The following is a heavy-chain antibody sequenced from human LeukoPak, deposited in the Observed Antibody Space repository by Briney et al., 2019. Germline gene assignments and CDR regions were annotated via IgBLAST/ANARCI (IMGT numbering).Heavy chain of an antibody. Sequence: PSETLSLTCTVSTGSISSSSYYWGWIRQPPGKGLEWIGSIYYSGSTYYNPSLKSRVTISVDTSKNQFSLKLNSVTAADTGPYCCARHLPVTPFDYWGQGILVTVSS. J-gene: IGHJ4*02. CDR2: IYYSGST. V-gene: IGHV4-39*01. CDR1: TGSISSSSYY. D-gene: IGHD4-17*01. CDR3: ARHLPVTPFDY.